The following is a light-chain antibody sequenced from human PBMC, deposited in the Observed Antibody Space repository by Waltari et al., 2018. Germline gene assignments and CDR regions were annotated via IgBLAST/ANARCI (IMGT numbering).Light chain of an antibody. CDR3: QQYGSSPPTG. CDR1: QSVNSRY. CDR2: GAS. Sequence: EIVLTQSPGTLSLSPGERATLSCRSSQSVNSRYLAWYQQKSGQAPRLLIHGASSRATGIPDFTLTISRLEPEDFAVYYCQQYGSSPPTGFGPGTKLDIK. J-gene: IGKJ3*01. V-gene: IGKV3-20*01.